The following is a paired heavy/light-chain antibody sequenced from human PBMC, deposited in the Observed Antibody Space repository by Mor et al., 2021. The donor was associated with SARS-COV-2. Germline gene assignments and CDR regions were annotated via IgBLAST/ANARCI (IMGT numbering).Heavy chain of an antibody. V-gene: IGHV3-9*01. CDR3: AKEMGMMRGDYGGTLDY. D-gene: IGHD4-17*01. J-gene: IGHJ4*02. CDR1: GFTFDDYA. CDR2: INWNSGSI. Sequence: EVQLVESGGGLVQPGRSLRLSCAASGFTFDDYAMHWVRQVPGKGLEWVSGINWNSGSIGYADSVKGRFTISRDNAKNSLYLQMNSLRAEDTALYYCAKEMGMMRGDYGGTLDYWGQGTLVTVSS.
Light chain of an antibody. J-gene: IGKJ3*01. CDR1: QSINTY. CDR3: QQSYSTGT. V-gene: IGKV1-39*01. CDR2: AAS. Sequence: DIQMTQSPSSLSASVGDRVTITCRASQSINTYLNWYQQKPGKAPKLLIYAASSLQSGVPSRFSGSGSGTDFTLTISSLQPEDFATYYCQQSYSTGTFGPGTKVDIK.